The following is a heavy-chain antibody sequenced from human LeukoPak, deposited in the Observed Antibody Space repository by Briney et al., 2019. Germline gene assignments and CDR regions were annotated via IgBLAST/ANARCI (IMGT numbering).Heavy chain of an antibody. D-gene: IGHD2-21*02. CDR2: ISGSGDST. Sequence: GGSLRLSCGASKFTFSSYVMNWVRQAPGKGLEWVSSISGSGDSTFYADSVKGRFSISRDNSKNTLYLQVNGLRTEDTAVYYCAKDRLLNCRGDCYIFDYWGQGTVVTVSS. CDR1: KFTFSSYV. J-gene: IGHJ4*02. V-gene: IGHV3-23*01. CDR3: AKDRLLNCRGDCYIFDY.